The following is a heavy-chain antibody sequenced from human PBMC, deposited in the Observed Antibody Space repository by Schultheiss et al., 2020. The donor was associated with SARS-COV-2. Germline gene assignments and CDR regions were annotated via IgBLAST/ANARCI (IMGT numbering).Heavy chain of an antibody. Sequence: ASVKVSCKASGYTFTSYGISWVRQAPGQGLEWMGWISAYNGNTNYAQKLQGRVTMTTDTSTSTAYMELRSLRSDDTAMYFCAKPPSIGWVVENWFDVWGQGTLVTVSS. CDR3: AKPPSIGWVVENWFDV. J-gene: IGHJ5*02. D-gene: IGHD6-19*01. V-gene: IGHV1-18*01. CDR1: GYTFTSYG. CDR2: ISAYNGNT.